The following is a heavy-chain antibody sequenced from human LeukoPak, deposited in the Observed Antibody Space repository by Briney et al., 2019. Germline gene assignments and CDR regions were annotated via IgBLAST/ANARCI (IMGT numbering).Heavy chain of an antibody. J-gene: IGHJ5*02. Sequence: KSSETLSLTCTVSGGSISSSSYYWGWIRQPPGKGLEWIVSIYYSGSTYYNPSLKSRVTISVDTSKNQFSLKLSSVTAADTAVYYCASVRGYSSGWYASGFDPWGQGTLVTVSS. V-gene: IGHV4-39*07. CDR3: ASVRGYSSGWYASGFDP. CDR2: IYYSGST. D-gene: IGHD6-19*01. CDR1: GGSISSSSYY.